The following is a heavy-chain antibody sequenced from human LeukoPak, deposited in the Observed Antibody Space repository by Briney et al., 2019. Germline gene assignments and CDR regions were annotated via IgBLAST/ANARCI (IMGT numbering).Heavy chain of an antibody. D-gene: IGHD6-13*01. CDR3: ARTESGSSSWYLNWFDP. Sequence: GESLKISCKGSGYSFTSYWIGWVRQMPGKGLEWMGIIYPGDSDTRYSPSFQGQVTISADKSISTAYLQWSSLKASDTAMYHCARTESGSSSWYLNWFDPWGQGTLVTVSS. J-gene: IGHJ5*02. CDR2: IYPGDSDT. V-gene: IGHV5-51*01. CDR1: GYSFTSYW.